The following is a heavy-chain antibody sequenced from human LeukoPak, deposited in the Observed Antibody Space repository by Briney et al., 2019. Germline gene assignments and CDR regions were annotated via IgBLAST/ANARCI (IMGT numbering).Heavy chain of an antibody. V-gene: IGHV1-69*06. D-gene: IGHD6-19*01. J-gene: IGHJ4*02. CDR1: GGTLSRYI. CDR3: ARAHSIGWYAYYSDY. CDR2: IIAIFGTA. Sequence: SVKVSCKASGGTLSRYIISGVRQAPGHRLEWMGGIIAIFGTANYAQKFQGGVTITADKSTSTAYIELSSLRSEDTAVYYCARAHSIGWYAYYSDYRGQGTRVTVSS.